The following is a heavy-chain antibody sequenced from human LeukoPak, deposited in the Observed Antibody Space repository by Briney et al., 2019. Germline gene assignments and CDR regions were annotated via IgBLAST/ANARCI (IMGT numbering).Heavy chain of an antibody. CDR2: ISSSGSTI. CDR1: GFTFSSYA. D-gene: IGHD2-15*01. CDR3: ARDATPYYFDY. J-gene: IGHJ4*02. V-gene: IGHV3-48*04. Sequence: GGSLRLSCAASGFTFSSYAMSWVRQAPGKGLEWVSYISSSGSTIYYADSVKGRFTISRGNAKNSLYLQMNSLRAEDTAVYYCARDATPYYFDYWGQGTLVTVSS.